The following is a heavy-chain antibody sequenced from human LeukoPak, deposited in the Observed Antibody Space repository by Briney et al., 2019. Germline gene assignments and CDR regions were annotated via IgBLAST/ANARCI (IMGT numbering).Heavy chain of an antibody. D-gene: IGHD4-11*01. CDR2: ISSSGRTI. CDR1: GFTFSDYY. CDR3: ASEGPYSNYLKTDY. Sequence: PGGSLRLSCAASGFTFSDYYMSWIRQAPGKGLEWVSYISSSGRTIYYADSVKGRFTISRDNSKNTLYLQMNSLRAEDTAVYYCASEGPYSNYLKTDYWGQGTLVTVSS. V-gene: IGHV3-11*01. J-gene: IGHJ4*02.